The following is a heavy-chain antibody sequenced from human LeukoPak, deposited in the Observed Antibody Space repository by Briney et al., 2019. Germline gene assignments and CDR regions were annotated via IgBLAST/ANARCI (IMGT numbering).Heavy chain of an antibody. J-gene: IGHJ3*02. Sequence: GGCLRLSCAASGFTFSSYAMHWVRQAPGKGLEWVAVISYDGSNKYYADSVKGRFTISRDNSKNTLYLQMNSLRAEDTAEYYCRRDGGAKDAFDIWDQGIMVTVSA. D-gene: IGHD1-26*01. V-gene: IGHV3-30-3*01. CDR2: ISYDGSNK. CDR1: GFTFSSYA. CDR3: RRDGGAKDAFDI.